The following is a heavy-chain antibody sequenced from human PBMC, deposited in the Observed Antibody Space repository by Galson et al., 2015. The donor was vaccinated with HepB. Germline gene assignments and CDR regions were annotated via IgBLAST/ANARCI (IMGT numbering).Heavy chain of an antibody. CDR2: ISWSSGTI. CDR1: GFTFDDYA. CDR3: AKGGGHSGYDYFDY. V-gene: IGHV3-9*01. Sequence: SLRLSCAASGFTFDDYAMHWVRQAPGKGLEWVSGISWSSGTIVYADSVKGRFTISRDNTKNSLYLQMNSLRAEDTAFYYCAKGGGHSGYDYFDYWGQGTLVTVSS. D-gene: IGHD5-12*01. J-gene: IGHJ4*02.